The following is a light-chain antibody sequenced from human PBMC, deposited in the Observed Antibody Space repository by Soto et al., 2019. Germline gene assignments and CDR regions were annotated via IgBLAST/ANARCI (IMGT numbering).Light chain of an antibody. CDR3: QQFASSPIT. J-gene: IGKJ5*01. V-gene: IGKV3-20*01. Sequence: EVVMTQSPATLSLSPGERATLSCRSSQSVNSNYLAWYQQKPGQAPRLLIYAASSRATGIPDRFSDSGSGTDFTLTISRLEPEDFAVYYCQQFASSPITFGQGTRLEI. CDR1: QSVNSNY. CDR2: AAS.